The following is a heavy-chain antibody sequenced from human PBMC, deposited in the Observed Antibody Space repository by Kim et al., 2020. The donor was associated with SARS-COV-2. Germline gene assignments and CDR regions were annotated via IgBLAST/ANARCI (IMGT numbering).Heavy chain of an antibody. Sequence: ASVKVSCKASGYIFTDYDIQWVRQAPGQGLEWMGWINAGNANIKYSQNFQGRATITWDTSANTAYMELSSLRSEDPAVYFCARDLLHTGFDFWGQGTLVTVSS. V-gene: IGHV1-3*01. D-gene: IGHD2-8*02. CDR1: GYIFTDYD. J-gene: IGHJ4*02. CDR3: ARDLLHTGFDF. CDR2: INAGNANI.